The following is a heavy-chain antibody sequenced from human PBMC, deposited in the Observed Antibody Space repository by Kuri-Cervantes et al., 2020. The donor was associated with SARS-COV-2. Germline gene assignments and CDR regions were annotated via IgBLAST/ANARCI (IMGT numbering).Heavy chain of an antibody. Sequence: ASVKVSCKASGYTFSVYYMYWLRQAPGQGLEWMGWINPNSGGTNYAQKFQGWVTMTRDTSISTAYMELSRLRSDDTAVYYCASGMVRGIIQYYFYAMDVWGQGTTVTVSS. CDR1: GYTFSVYY. V-gene: IGHV1-2*04. CDR3: ASGMVRGIIQYYFYAMDV. J-gene: IGHJ6*02. CDR2: INPNSGGT. D-gene: IGHD3-10*01.